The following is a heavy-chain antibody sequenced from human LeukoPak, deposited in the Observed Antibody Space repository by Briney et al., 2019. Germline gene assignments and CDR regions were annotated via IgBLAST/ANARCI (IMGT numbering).Heavy chain of an antibody. Sequence: PGGSLRLSCAASGFTFSSYSMNWVRQAPGKGLEWVSSISSSSSYIYYADSVKGRFTISRDNAKNSLYLQMNSLRAEDTAVYYCARDALGYCSGGSCGWGQGTLVTVSS. CDR2: ISSSSSYI. V-gene: IGHV3-21*01. CDR1: GFTFSSYS. CDR3: ARDALGYCSGGSCG. J-gene: IGHJ4*02. D-gene: IGHD2-15*01.